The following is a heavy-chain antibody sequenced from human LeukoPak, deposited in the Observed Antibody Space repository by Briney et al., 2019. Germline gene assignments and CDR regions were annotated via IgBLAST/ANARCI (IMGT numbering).Heavy chain of an antibody. J-gene: IGHJ5*02. CDR2: IYPGDSDT. D-gene: IGHD5-24*01. V-gene: IGHV5-51*01. CDR3: ARQGGEMATIYWFDP. CDR1: GYNFTSYW. Sequence: GESLKISCKGSGYNFTSYWIGWVRQMPGKGLEWMGIIYPGDSDTRYSPSFQGQVTIPADKSISTAYLQWSSLKASDTAMYYCARQGGEMATIYWFDPWGQGTLVTVSS.